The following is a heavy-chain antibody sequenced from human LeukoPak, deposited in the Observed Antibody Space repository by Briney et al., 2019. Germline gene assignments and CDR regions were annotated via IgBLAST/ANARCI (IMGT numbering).Heavy chain of an antibody. CDR2: IYSGGST. D-gene: IGHD2-2*01. Sequence: GGSLRLSCAASGFTVSSNYMSWVRQAPGEGLEWVSVIYSGGSTYYADSVKGRFTISRDNSKNTLYLQMNSLRAEDTAVYYCARALYCSSTSCPAFDYWGQGTLVTVSS. J-gene: IGHJ4*02. V-gene: IGHV3-53*01. CDR1: GFTVSSNY. CDR3: ARALYCSSTSCPAFDY.